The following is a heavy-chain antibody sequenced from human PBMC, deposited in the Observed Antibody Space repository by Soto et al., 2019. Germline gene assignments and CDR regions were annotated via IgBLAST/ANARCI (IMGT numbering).Heavy chain of an antibody. D-gene: IGHD5-18*01. CDR3: AKGRGYSYGYPLDY. J-gene: IGHJ4*02. CDR1: GFTFSSYG. CDR2: ISYDGSNK. Sequence: PGGSLRLSCAASGFTFSSYGMHWVRQAPGKGLEWVAVISYDGSNKYYADSVKGRFTISRDNSKNTLYLQMNSLRAEDTAVYYCAKGRGYSYGYPLDYWGQGTLVTVSS. V-gene: IGHV3-30*18.